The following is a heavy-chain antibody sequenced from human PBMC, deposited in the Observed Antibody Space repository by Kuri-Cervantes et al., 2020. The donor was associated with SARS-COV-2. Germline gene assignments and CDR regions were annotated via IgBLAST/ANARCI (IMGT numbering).Heavy chain of an antibody. CDR3: ARGFDSPLDY. Sequence: SSVNVSCKTSGASFTLSAFSWVRQAPGQGLEWMGGIIPMLHKAHYAQKFQDRVTITADESTSTLYIDLNNLKSDDTAVYYCARGFDSPLDYWGQGTLVTVSS. D-gene: IGHD3-9*01. V-gene: IGHV1-69*10. CDR2: IIPMLHKA. J-gene: IGHJ4*02. CDR1: GASFTLSA.